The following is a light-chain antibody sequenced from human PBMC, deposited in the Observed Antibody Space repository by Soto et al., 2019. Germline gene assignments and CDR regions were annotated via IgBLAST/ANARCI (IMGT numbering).Light chain of an antibody. V-gene: IGKV3-15*01. CDR3: QQYNNWPPT. Sequence: EIVMTQSPATLSVSPGERATLSCRASQSVSSNLAWYQQKPGQAPRLLIYGASTRATGIPARFSGSGSGTEFTLTISSLQSEDFAVYYCQQYNNWPPTFGQGSMV. CDR1: QSVSSN. J-gene: IGKJ1*01. CDR2: GAS.